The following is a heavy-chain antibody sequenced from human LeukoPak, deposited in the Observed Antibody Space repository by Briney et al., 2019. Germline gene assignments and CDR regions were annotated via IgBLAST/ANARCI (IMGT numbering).Heavy chain of an antibody. J-gene: IGHJ5*02. D-gene: IGHD2-21*02. CDR3: ARDPSVSGTMTHNWFDP. CDR2: ISGYNGNT. Sequence: GASVKVSCKASGYTFTNYGISWVRQAPGQGLEWMGWISGYNGNTNYAQKLQGRVTMTTDTSTSTAYMELRSLRSDDTAVYYCARDPSVSGTMTHNWFDPWGQGTLVTVSS. V-gene: IGHV1-18*01. CDR1: GYTFTNYG.